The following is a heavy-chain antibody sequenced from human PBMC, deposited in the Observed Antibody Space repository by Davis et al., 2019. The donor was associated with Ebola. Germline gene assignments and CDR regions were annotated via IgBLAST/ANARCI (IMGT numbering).Heavy chain of an antibody. CDR1: GYTFSSYG. CDR2: TSGYNDDA. CDR3: ARDREYSLQGLDY. J-gene: IGHJ4*02. Sequence: ASVKVSCKASGYTFSSYGISWVRQAPGQGLEWMGWTSGYNDDATYEEKFQGRVTMTADTSANTAYVEVRSLTSDDTAMYYCARDREYSLQGLDYWGQGTLVTVSS. V-gene: IGHV1-18*01. D-gene: IGHD4-11*01.